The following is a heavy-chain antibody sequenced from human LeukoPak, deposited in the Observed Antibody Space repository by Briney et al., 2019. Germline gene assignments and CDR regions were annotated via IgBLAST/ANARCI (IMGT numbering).Heavy chain of an antibody. D-gene: IGHD6-13*01. V-gene: IGHV4-59*01. J-gene: IGHJ5*02. Sequence: SETLSLTCTVSGGSISGYYWSWIRQPPGKGLEWIGYIYYSGSTNYNPSLKSRVTISVDTSKNQFSLKLSSVTAADTAVYYCARDLGTYSSGWFDPWGQGTLVTVSS. CDR3: ARDLGTYSSGWFDP. CDR1: GGSISGYY. CDR2: IYYSGST.